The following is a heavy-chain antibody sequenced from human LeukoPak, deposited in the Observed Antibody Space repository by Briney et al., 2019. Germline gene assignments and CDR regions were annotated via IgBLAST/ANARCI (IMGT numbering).Heavy chain of an antibody. CDR1: GYTFTSYY. V-gene: IGHV1-46*01. J-gene: IGHJ6*02. CDR3: ARTGITTYYYYGMDV. Sequence: ASVKVSCKASGYTFTSYYMHWVRQAPGQGLEWMGIINPSGGSTSHAQKFQGRVTMTRDTSTSTVYMELSSLRSEDTAVYYCARTGITTYYYYGMDVWGQGTTVTVSS. CDR2: INPSGGST. D-gene: IGHD3-3*01.